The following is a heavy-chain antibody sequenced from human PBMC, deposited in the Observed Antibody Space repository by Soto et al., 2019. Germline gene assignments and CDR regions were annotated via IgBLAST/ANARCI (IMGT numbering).Heavy chain of an antibody. Sequence: GASVKVSCKASGYTFTSYGISWVRQAPGQGLEWMGWISAYNGNTNYAQKLQGRVTMTTDTSTSTAYLELRSLRSDDTAVYYCASGIVGASTGAFDIWGQGTMVTVSS. D-gene: IGHD1-26*01. CDR3: ASGIVGASTGAFDI. V-gene: IGHV1-18*01. J-gene: IGHJ3*02. CDR2: ISAYNGNT. CDR1: GYTFTSYG.